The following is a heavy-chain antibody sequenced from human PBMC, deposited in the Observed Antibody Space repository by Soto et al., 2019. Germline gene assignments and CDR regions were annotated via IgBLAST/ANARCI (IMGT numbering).Heavy chain of an antibody. CDR3: ARVFSSGSGWMYYFDF. CDR1: SDSISGENW. CDR2: IFHTGGT. V-gene: IGHV4-4*02. D-gene: IGHD3-16*01. J-gene: IGHJ4*02. Sequence: QVQLQESGPGLVKSSETLSLTCTVSSDSISGENWWSWVRQPPGMGLEWIGEIFHTGGTNYNPSLRSRVTMEVDKSTNQFSLKLISATAADTAVYYCARVFSSGSGWMYYFDFWSPGTLVFVSS.